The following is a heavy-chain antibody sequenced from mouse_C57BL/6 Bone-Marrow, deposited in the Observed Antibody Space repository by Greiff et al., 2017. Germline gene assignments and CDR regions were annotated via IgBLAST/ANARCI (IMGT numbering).Heavy chain of an antibody. V-gene: IGHV1-69*01. Sequence: VQLQQPGAELVMPGASVKLSCKASGYTFTSYWMHWVKQRPGQGLEWIGEIDPSDSYTNYNQKFKGKATLTVDKSSSTAYMQLSRLTSEDSAVYYCARSSNFYYAMDYWGQGTSVTVSS. CDR3: ARSSNFYYAMDY. D-gene: IGHD2-5*01. CDR1: GYTFTSYW. J-gene: IGHJ4*01. CDR2: IDPSDSYT.